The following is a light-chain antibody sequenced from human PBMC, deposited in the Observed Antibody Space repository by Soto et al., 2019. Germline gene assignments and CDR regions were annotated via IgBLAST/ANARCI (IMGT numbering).Light chain of an antibody. CDR3: QQSAT. CDR2: DAS. V-gene: IGKV3D-15*01. Sequence: ERVMTQSPTTLSASPGESCTLSCRASQSVNHNVAWYQQKPGQAPRLLIYDASIRATGVPARFSGSGSGTDFSLTISRLEPEDFAVYYCQQSATFGPGTKVDIK. CDR1: QSVNHN. J-gene: IGKJ3*01.